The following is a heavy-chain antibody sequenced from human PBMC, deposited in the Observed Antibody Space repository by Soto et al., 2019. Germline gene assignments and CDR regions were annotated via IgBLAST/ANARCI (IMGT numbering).Heavy chain of an antibody. CDR1: GFNFGRYA. Sequence: EVQLVESGGGLIQPGGSLRLSCAASGFNFGRYAMHWVRQAPGKGLEWVSYISASGANIKYADSVKGRFTIYRDNAKNTLYLQMDSLRAEDMAVYHWVLDQSVGENLYYHRDVGGKGTTVTV. V-gene: IGHV3-48*01. CDR3: VLDQSVGENLYYHRDV. D-gene: IGHD1-7*01. J-gene: IGHJ6*03. CDR2: ISASGANI.